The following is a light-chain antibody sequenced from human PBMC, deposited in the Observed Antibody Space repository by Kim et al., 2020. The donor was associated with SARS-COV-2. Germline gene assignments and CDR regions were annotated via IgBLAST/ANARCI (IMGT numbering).Light chain of an antibody. V-gene: IGLV3-21*04. J-gene: IGLJ3*02. CDR3: QVWDSSSDHRV. Sequence: SYELTQPPSVSVAPGKTARFTCGGNNIGSKRVHWYKQKPGQAPVLVIYYDSDRPSGIPERFSGSNSGNTATLTISRVEAGDEADYYCQVWDSSSDHRVFG. CDR2: YDS. CDR1: NIGSKR.